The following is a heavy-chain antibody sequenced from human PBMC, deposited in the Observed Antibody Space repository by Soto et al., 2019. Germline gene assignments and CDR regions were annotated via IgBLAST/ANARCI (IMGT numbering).Heavy chain of an antibody. V-gene: IGHV4-59*08. D-gene: IGHD7-27*01. CDR2: IYYSGST. Sequence: SETLSLTCTVSGGSISSYYWSWIRQPPGKGLEWIGYIYYSGSTNYNPSLKSRVTISVDTSKNQFSLKLSSVTAADTAVYYCARQTGYYYYMDVWGKGTTVTVSS. CDR1: GGSISSYY. J-gene: IGHJ6*03. CDR3: ARQTGYYYYMDV.